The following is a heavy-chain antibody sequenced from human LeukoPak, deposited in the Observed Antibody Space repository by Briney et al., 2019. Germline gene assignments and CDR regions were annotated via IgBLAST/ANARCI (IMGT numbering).Heavy chain of an antibody. D-gene: IGHD3-22*01. CDR1: GFTVSSNY. CDR3: ARDRGYSYDSSGYSDY. J-gene: IGHJ4*02. V-gene: IGHV3-66*01. CDR2: IYSGGST. Sequence: PGGSLRLSCAASGFTVSSNYMSWVRHAPGKGLEWVSVIYSGGSTYYADSVKGRFTISRDNSKNTLYLQMNSLRAEDTAVYYCARDRGYSYDSSGYSDYWGQGTLATVSS.